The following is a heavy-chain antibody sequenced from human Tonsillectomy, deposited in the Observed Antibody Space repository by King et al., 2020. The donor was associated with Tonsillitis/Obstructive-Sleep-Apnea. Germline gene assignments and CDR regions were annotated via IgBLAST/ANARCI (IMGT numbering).Heavy chain of an antibody. CDR2: IYYSGST. Sequence: QLQESGPGLVKPSQTLSLTCTVSGGSMSSGIYYWNWIRQHPGKGLEWNGYIYYSGSTYYNPSLKSRVNISVDTSKNQFSLKLSSVTAADTAVYYCASEALFTTVTTLGFDPWGQGTLVTVSS. CDR1: GGSMSSGIYY. D-gene: IGHD4-11*01. V-gene: IGHV4-31*03. CDR3: ASEALFTTVTTLGFDP. J-gene: IGHJ5*02.